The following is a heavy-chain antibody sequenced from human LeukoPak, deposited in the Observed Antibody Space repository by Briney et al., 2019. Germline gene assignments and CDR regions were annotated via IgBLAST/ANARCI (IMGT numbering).Heavy chain of an antibody. Sequence: GWSLPLSCAASGFTFSSYFMNWVGQAPGKGLEGVSYINSSSCNIHYPDSVKGRFTISRDNAKNSLYLQMNSLRAEDTAVYYCARVGRGYYYYMDVWGKGTTVTVSS. J-gene: IGHJ6*03. D-gene: IGHD1-26*01. CDR2: INSSSCNI. CDR1: GFTFSSYF. V-gene: IGHV3-48*01. CDR3: ARVGRGYYYYMDV.